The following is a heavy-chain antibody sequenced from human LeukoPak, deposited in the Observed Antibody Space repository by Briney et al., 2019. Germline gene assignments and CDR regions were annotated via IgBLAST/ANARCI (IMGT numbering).Heavy chain of an antibody. CDR3: ARGRGSNAFDL. Sequence: GRSLRLSCAASGFTFSSYGIYWVRQAPGKGLEWVAVVSFDGRNQFCADSVKGRFTVSRDNSKNTLYLEMNSPRGEDTAVYYCARGRGSNAFDLWGQGTMVTASS. CDR1: GFTFSSYG. J-gene: IGHJ3*01. V-gene: IGHV3-30*05. D-gene: IGHD4-23*01. CDR2: VSFDGRNQ.